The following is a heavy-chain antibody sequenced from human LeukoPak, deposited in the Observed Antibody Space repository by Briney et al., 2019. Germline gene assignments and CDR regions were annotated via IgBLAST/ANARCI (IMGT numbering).Heavy chain of an antibody. CDR3: ARNTFNWNSFDI. Sequence: PSETLSLTCTVSGGSISSSSYYWGWIRQPPGKGLEWIGSIYYSGSTYYNPSLKSRVTISADTSKNQFSLKLSSVTAADTALYYCARNTFNWNSFDIWGQRTMVTVSS. CDR1: GGSISSSSYY. CDR2: IYYSGST. V-gene: IGHV4-39*01. D-gene: IGHD1-7*01. J-gene: IGHJ3*02.